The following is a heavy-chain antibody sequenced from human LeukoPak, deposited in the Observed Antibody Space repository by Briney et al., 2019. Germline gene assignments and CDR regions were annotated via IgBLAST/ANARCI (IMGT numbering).Heavy chain of an antibody. CDR3: ARRGGSGRVFDY. CDR1: GASISGGTYY. V-gene: IGHV4-39*01. D-gene: IGHD1-26*01. Sequence: SETLSLTCSVSGASISGGTYYWGWIRQPPGKGLEWIGSIYYTGSTYDNPSLKSRVTISVYTSKNQFSLKLSSVTAADTAVYYCARRGGSGRVFDYWGQGTLVTVSS. J-gene: IGHJ4*02. CDR2: IYYTGST.